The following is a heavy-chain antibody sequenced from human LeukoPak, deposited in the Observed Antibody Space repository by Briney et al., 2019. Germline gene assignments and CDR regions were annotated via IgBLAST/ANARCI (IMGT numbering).Heavy chain of an antibody. CDR3: AREDSSGYIDY. D-gene: IGHD3-22*01. V-gene: IGHV4-59*12. CDR1: GGSISSYY. J-gene: IGHJ4*02. Sequence: PSETLSLTCTVSGGSISSYYWSWIRQPPGKGLEWIGYIYYSGSTNYNPSLKSRVTISVDTSKNQFSLKLSSVTAADTAVYYCAREDSSGYIDYWGQGTLVTASS. CDR2: IYYSGST.